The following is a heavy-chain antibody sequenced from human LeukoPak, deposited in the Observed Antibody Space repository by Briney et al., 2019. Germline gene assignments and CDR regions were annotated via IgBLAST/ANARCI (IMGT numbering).Heavy chain of an antibody. Sequence: PGGSLRLSCAASGFTFSSSAMHWVRQGPGKGLEWVAYIAHHGSDKYYADSAKGRFTISRDNSKRTLSLQINSLRPDDTAVYYCAKDGSWSCTDWGQGTLVTVSS. J-gene: IGHJ4*02. V-gene: IGHV3-30*02. CDR1: GFTFSSSA. CDR3: AKDGSWSCTD. CDR2: IAHHGSDK. D-gene: IGHD2-8*02.